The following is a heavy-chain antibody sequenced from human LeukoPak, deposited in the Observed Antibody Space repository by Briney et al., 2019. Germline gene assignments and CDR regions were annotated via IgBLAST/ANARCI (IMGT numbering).Heavy chain of an antibody. Sequence: GGSLRLSCAASGFTFSSYAMTWVRQAPGKGLEWVSAISGSGSTIYYADSVKGRFTISRDNAKNSLYLQMNSLRAEDTAVYYCARVLGTAVSPNWFDPWGQGTLVTVSS. CDR2: ISGSGSTI. D-gene: IGHD2-2*01. J-gene: IGHJ5*02. CDR1: GFTFSSYA. CDR3: ARVLGTAVSPNWFDP. V-gene: IGHV3-48*04.